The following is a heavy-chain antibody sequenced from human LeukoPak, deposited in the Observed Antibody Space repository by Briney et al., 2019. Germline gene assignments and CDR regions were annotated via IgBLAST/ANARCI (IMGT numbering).Heavy chain of an antibody. CDR3: ARPRTSYGDYVRY. CDR2: IYPGDSDT. Sequence: GESLKISCKGSGYSFTSYWIGWVRQMPGEGLEWMGIIYPGDSDTRYSPSFQGQVTISADKSISTAYLQWSSLKASDTAMYYCARPRTSYGDYVRYWGQGTLVTVSS. V-gene: IGHV5-51*01. CDR1: GYSFTSYW. J-gene: IGHJ4*02. D-gene: IGHD4-17*01.